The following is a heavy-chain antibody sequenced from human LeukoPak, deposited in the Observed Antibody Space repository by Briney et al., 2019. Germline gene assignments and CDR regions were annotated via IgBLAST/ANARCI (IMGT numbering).Heavy chain of an antibody. CDR2: INPNSGGT. CDR3: ARDSSSFADAFDI. Sequence: GASVKVSCKASGYTFTGYYMHWVRQAPGQGLEWMGWINPNSGGTNYAQKFQGWVTMTRDTSISTAYMELSRLRSDDTAVYYCARDSSSFADAFDIWGQGTMVTVSS. J-gene: IGHJ3*02. D-gene: IGHD6-13*01. CDR1: GYTFTGYY. V-gene: IGHV1-2*04.